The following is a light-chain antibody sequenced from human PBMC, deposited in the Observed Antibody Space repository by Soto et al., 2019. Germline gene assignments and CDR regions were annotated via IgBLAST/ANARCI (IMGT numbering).Light chain of an antibody. CDR3: SSYTSSTTVV. Sequence: QSALTQPASVSGSPGQSISISCTGTSSDIGGYNSVSWYQQHPGKAPQLMIYEVNNRPSGVSNRFSASKSGNTASLTISGLQAEDEADYYCSSYTSSTTVVFGGGTKVTVL. J-gene: IGLJ2*01. V-gene: IGLV2-14*01. CDR2: EVN. CDR1: SSDIGGYNS.